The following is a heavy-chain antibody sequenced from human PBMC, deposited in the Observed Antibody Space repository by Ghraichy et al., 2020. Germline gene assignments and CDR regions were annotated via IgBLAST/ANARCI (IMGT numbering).Heavy chain of an antibody. CDR1: GGSVSSGSYY. D-gene: IGHD4-17*01. V-gene: IGHV4-61*01. CDR3: AREEGYGDYYDAFDI. CDR2: IYYSGST. J-gene: IGHJ3*02. Sequence: SETLSLTCTVSGGSVSSGSYYWSWIRQPPGKGLEWIGYIYYSGSTNYNPSLKSRVTISVDTSKNQFSLKLSSVTAADTAVYYCAREEGYGDYYDAFDIWGQGTMVTVSS.